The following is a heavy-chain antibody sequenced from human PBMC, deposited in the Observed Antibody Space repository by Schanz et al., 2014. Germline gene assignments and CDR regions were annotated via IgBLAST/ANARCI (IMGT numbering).Heavy chain of an antibody. CDR2: ISSSSSYI. CDR3: ARVPYGSGSYWDY. J-gene: IGHJ4*02. D-gene: IGHD3-10*01. V-gene: IGHV3-11*06. CDR1: GFTFSDHY. Sequence: QVQLVESGGGLVQPGGSLRLSCAASGFTFSDHYMDWVRQAPGKGLEWVSSISSSSSYIYYADSVKGRFTISRDNSKNTLYLQMNSLRAGDTAVYYCARVPYGSGSYWDYWGQGTLVTVSS.